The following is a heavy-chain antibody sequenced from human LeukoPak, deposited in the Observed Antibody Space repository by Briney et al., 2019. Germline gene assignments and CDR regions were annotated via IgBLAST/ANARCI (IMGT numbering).Heavy chain of an antibody. CDR1: GFTFSTYG. Sequence: GGSLRLSCAASGFTFSTYGMHWVRQAPGKGLEWVANIKQDGSEKYYVDSVKGRFTISRDNAEDSLYLQMNSLRAEDTAVYYCARGPQNAFDIWGQGTMVTVSS. V-gene: IGHV3-7*01. J-gene: IGHJ3*02. CDR2: IKQDGSEK. CDR3: ARGPQNAFDI.